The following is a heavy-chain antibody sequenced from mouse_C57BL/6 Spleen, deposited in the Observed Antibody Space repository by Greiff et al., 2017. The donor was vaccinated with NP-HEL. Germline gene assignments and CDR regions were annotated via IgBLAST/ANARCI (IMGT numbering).Heavy chain of an antibody. CDR2: INPYNGDT. D-gene: IGHD2-3*01. V-gene: IGHV1-20*01. CDR1: GYSFTGYF. J-gene: IGHJ2*01. CDR3: ARDDGYYGFDY. Sequence: EVQLQQSGPELVKPGDSVKISCKASGYSFTGYFMNWVMQSHGKSLEWIGRINPYNGDTFYNQKFKGKATLTVDKSSSTAHMELRSLTSEDSAVYYCARDDGYYGFDYWGQGTTLTVSS.